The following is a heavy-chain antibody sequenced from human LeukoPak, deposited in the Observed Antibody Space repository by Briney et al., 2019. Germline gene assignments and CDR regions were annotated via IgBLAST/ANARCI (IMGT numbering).Heavy chain of an antibody. V-gene: IGHV1-18*01. CDR2: ISAYNGNT. J-gene: IGHJ4*02. CDR1: GYTFINYG. CDR3: ARDLDQYNGRFGGFGHDF. D-gene: IGHD3-10*01. Sequence: ASVKVSCKASGYTFINYGIYWVRQAPGQGLEWMGWISAYNGNTNYAQSLQGRVTMTTDTSTSTVYMEMRSLTSDDTAVYYCARDLDQYNGRFGGFGHDFWGQGTLVTVSS.